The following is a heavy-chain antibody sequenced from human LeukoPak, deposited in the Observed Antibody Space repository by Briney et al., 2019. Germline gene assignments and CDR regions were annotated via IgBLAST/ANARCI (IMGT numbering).Heavy chain of an antibody. V-gene: IGHV4-61*02. CDR1: GGSISSGSYY. J-gene: IGHJ3*02. D-gene: IGHD5-24*01. Sequence: SQTLSLTCTVSGGSISSGSYYWSWIRQPAGKGLEWIGRIYTSGSTNYNPSLKSRVTISVDTSKNQFSLKLSSVTAADTAVYYCARRWLQFWRAFDIWGQGTMVTVSS. CDR3: ARRWLQFWRAFDI. CDR2: IYTSGST.